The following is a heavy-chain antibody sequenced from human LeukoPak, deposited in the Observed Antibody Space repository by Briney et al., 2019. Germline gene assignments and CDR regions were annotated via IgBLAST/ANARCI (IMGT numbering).Heavy chain of an antibody. D-gene: IGHD4-17*01. Sequence: GGSVKVSCKASGYTFAGYYLHWVRQAPGQGLEWMGWINPNSGGTNYAQKFQGRVTMTRDTSISTAYMELSSLRSDDTAVYYCATGTTGTTFDYWGQGTLVTVSS. V-gene: IGHV1-2*02. J-gene: IGHJ4*02. CDR1: GYTFAGYY. CDR2: INPNSGGT. CDR3: ATGTTGTTFDY.